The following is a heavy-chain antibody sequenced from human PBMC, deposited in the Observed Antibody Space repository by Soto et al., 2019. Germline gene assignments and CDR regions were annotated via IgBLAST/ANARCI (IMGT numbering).Heavy chain of an antibody. CDR1: GYTFTSYD. Sequence: ASVKVSCKASGYTFTSYDINWVRQATGQGLERMGWMNPNSGNTGYAQKFQGRVTMTRNTSISTAYMELSSLRSEETAVYYCARSPYHGSRGYYLNYYGMDVWGQGTTVTVSS. CDR3: ARSPYHGSRGYYLNYYGMDV. D-gene: IGHD3-22*01. V-gene: IGHV1-8*01. CDR2: MNPNSGNT. J-gene: IGHJ6*02.